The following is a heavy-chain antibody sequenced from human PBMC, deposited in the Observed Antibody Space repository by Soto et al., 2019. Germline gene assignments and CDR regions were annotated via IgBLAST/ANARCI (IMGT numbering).Heavy chain of an antibody. D-gene: IGHD3-22*01. Sequence: SETLSLTCTVSGGSVSSGGYFWSWVRQPPGKELEWIGYTSYSGSANQNPSLKGRVTMSVDTSNNRFSLRLTSVTASDTAVYYCARWGSAYSHYYFDFWGQGALVTVSS. CDR1: GGSVSSGGYF. V-gene: IGHV4-61*08. J-gene: IGHJ4*02. CDR2: TSYSGSA. CDR3: ARWGSAYSHYYFDF.